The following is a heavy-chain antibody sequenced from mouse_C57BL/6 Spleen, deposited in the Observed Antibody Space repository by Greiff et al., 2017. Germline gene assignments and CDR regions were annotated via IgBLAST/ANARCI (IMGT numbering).Heavy chain of an antibody. CDR1: GYTFTSYW. CDR2: IDPSDSYT. V-gene: IGHV1-69*01. J-gene: IGHJ2*01. D-gene: IGHD2-1*01. Sequence: QVQLQQPGAELVMPGASVKLSCKASGYTFTSYWMHWVKQRPGQGLVWIGEIDPSDSYTNYNQKFKGKSTLTLDKSSSTAYMQLSSLTSEDSAVYYCARGIYYGNYFDYWGQGTTLTVSS. CDR3: ARGIYYGNYFDY.